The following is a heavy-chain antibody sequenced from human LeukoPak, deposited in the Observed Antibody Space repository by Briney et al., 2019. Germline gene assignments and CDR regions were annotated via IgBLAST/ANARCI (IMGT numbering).Heavy chain of an antibody. CDR3: ARASYDYVWGSYRYPEYFQH. Sequence: GGSLRLSCAASGFTFSSYAMHWVRQAPGKGLEYVSAISSNGGSTYYANSVKGRFTISRDNSKNTLYLQMGSLRADDMAVYYCARASYDYVWGSYRYPEYFQHWGQGTLVTVSS. CDR1: GFTFSSYA. CDR2: ISSNGGST. D-gene: IGHD3-16*02. J-gene: IGHJ1*01. V-gene: IGHV3-64*01.